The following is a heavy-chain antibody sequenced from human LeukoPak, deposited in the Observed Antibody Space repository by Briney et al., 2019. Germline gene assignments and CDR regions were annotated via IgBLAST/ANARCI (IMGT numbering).Heavy chain of an antibody. V-gene: IGHV1-69*05. CDR1: GGTFSSYA. CDR3: ARSITIFGVVISVAGFDY. D-gene: IGHD3-3*01. CDR2: IIPIFGTA. Sequence: EASVKVSCKASGGTFSSYAISWVRQAPGQGLEWMGGIIPIFGTANYAQKFQGRVTITTDESTSTAYMELSSLRSEDTAAYYCARSITIFGVVISVAGFDYWGQGTLVTVSS. J-gene: IGHJ4*02.